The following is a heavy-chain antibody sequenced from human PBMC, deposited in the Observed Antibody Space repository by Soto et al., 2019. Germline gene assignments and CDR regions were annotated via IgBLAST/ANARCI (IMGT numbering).Heavy chain of an antibody. Sequence: EVQLVESGGGLVQPGGSLRLSCAASGFTFSSYWMSWVRQAPGMGLEWVANIKQDGSEKYYVDSVKGRFTISRDNAKNSLYLQMNSLRAEDTAVYYCAGLRQGDYFDYWGQGTLVTVSS. J-gene: IGHJ4*02. CDR2: IKQDGSEK. D-gene: IGHD4-17*01. CDR3: AGLRQGDYFDY. V-gene: IGHV3-7*01. CDR1: GFTFSSYW.